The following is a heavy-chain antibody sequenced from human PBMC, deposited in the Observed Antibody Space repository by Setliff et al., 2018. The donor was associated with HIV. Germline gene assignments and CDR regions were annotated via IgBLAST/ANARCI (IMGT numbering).Heavy chain of an antibody. J-gene: IGHJ5*02. CDR2: IYSGAGST. CDR1: GFIFGNYA. CDR3: ANLWEVGA. V-gene: IGHV3-23*03. D-gene: IGHD1-26*01. Sequence: GSLRLSCETSGFIFGNYAMTWVRQRPGRGLEWVGVIYSGAGSTEYADSVKGRFTISRDNARTSLYLEMSSLRVEDTAVYLCANLWEVGAWGQGTLVTVS.